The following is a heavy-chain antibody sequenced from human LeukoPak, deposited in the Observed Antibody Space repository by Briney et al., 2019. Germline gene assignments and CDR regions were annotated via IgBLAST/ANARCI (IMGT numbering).Heavy chain of an antibody. Sequence: SLRLSXAASGFTFSSYAMSWVRQAPGKGLEWVSSISSSSSYIYYADSVKGRFTISRDNAKNSLYLQMNSLRAEDTAVYYCARGREKLDPWGQGTLITVSS. CDR1: GFTFSSYA. CDR3: ARGREKLDP. CDR2: ISSSSSYI. V-gene: IGHV3-21*01. J-gene: IGHJ5*02.